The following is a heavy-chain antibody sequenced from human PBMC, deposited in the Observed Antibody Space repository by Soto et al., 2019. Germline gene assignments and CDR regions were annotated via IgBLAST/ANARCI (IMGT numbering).Heavy chain of an antibody. CDR1: GFTFSSYA. CDR3: AKDLRYGVL. J-gene: IGHJ4*02. CDR2: ISGSGGTT. Sequence: WVSLRLSWVASGFTFSSYAMSWVRQAPGKGLEWVSAISGSGGTTYYADSVKGRFTISRDNPKNTLYLQMNSQRAEDTAVYYCAKDLRYGVLWGKGTLVTVSS. V-gene: IGHV3-23*01. D-gene: IGHD1-20*01.